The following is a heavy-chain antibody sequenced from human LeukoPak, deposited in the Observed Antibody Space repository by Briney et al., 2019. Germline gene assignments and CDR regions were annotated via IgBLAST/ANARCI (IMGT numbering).Heavy chain of an antibody. CDR3: ARDFSPAGADAFDI. J-gene: IGHJ3*02. D-gene: IGHD3-10*01. V-gene: IGHV3-21*01. CDR1: GFTFSSYS. CDR2: ISSSSSYI. Sequence: GGSLRLSCAASGFTFSSYSMNWVRQAPGKGLEWVSSISSSSSYIYYADSVKGRFTISRDNAKNSLYLQMNSLRAEDTAVYYCARDFSPAGADAFDIWGQGTMVTVSS.